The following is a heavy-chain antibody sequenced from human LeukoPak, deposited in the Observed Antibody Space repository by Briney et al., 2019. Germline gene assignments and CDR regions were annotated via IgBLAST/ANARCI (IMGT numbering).Heavy chain of an antibody. V-gene: IGHV4-34*01. Sequence: PSEALSLTCAVYGGSFSGYYWSWIRQPPGKGLEWIGEINHSGSTNYNPSLKSRVTISVDTSKNQFSLKLSSVTAADTAVYYCASGPGIAAAGTGFDYWGQGTLVTVSS. D-gene: IGHD6-13*01. CDR3: ASGPGIAAAGTGFDY. CDR1: GGSFSGYY. CDR2: INHSGST. J-gene: IGHJ4*02.